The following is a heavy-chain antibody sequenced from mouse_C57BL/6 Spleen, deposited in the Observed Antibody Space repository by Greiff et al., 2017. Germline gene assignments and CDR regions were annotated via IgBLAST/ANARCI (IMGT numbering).Heavy chain of an antibody. CDR2: IYPGGGGT. D-gene: IGHD2-4*01. J-gene: IGHJ2*01. Sequence: QVQLKQSGPELVKPGASVKISCKASGYAFSSYWMNWVKQRPGKGLEWIGRIYPGGGGTNYNGKFKGKATLTVDKSSSTAYMPLSSLTSEDSSVYVGAREGSRYDYSMDYWGQGTTLTVSS. CDR3: AREGSRYDYSMDY. V-gene: IGHV1-82*01. CDR1: GYAFSSYW.